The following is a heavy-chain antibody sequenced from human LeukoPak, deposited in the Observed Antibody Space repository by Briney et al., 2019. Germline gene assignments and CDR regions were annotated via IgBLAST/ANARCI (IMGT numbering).Heavy chain of an antibody. CDR2: ISSSGSTI. CDR1: GFTFSSYA. Sequence: GGSLRLSCAASGFTFSSYAMSWVRQAPGKGLEWVSYISSSGSTIYYADSVKGRFTISRDNAKNSLYLQMNSLRAEDTAVYYCARERRWLQGGDWGQGTLVTVSS. CDR3: ARERRWLQGGD. J-gene: IGHJ4*02. V-gene: IGHV3-48*04. D-gene: IGHD5-24*01.